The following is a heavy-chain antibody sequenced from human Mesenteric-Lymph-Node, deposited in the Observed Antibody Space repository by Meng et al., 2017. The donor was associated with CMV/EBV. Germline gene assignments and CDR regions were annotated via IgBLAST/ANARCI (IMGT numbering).Heavy chain of an antibody. CDR1: GFSFGRSV. CDR3: ARSRGGLSVTIFGVALDY. CDR2: IKQDGSEK. D-gene: IGHD3-3*01. J-gene: IGHJ4*02. V-gene: IGHV3-7*01. Sequence: GESLKISCVASGFSFGRSVMTWVRQAPGKGLEWVANIKQDGSEKYYVDSVEGRFTITRDDANNSLYLQLNSLRAEDTAVYYCARSRGGLSVTIFGVALDYWGQGTLVTVSS.